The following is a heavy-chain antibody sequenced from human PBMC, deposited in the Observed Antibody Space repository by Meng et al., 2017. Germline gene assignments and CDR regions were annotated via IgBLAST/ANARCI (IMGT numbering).Heavy chain of an antibody. D-gene: IGHD3-10*01. CDR2: IYYSGST. CDR3: ARDLLLEGDF. CDR1: GGSISSSSYY. V-gene: IGHV4-39*07. Sequence: LHVQEWGPRLVKPSETLSIPCRVPGGSISSSSYYWGWIRQPPGKGLEWIGSIYYSGSTYYNPSLKSRVTISVDTSKNQFSLKLSSVTAADTAVYYCARDLLLEGDFWGQGTLVTVSS. J-gene: IGHJ4*02.